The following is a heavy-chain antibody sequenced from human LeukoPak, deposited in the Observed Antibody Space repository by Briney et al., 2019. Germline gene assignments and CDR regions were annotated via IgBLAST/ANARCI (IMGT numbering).Heavy chain of an antibody. Sequence: GGSLRLSCVASGVTFSNNWRHWVRQAPGKGLVWVSCINTDASSTTYADSVKGRFTISRDNAKNTLYLQMNSLRAEDTAVYFCASPGPTSTFDYWGQGTQVTVSS. J-gene: IGHJ4*02. V-gene: IGHV3-74*01. CDR3: ASPGPTSTFDY. CDR1: GVTFSNNW. CDR2: INTDASST.